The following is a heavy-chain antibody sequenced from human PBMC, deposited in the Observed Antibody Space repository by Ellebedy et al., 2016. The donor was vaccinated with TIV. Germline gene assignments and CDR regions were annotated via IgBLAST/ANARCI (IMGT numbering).Heavy chain of an antibody. V-gene: IGHV3-13*01. CDR3: AREGEGFDY. D-gene: IGHD3-16*01. Sequence: GESLKISCAASGFTFSSHDMHWVRQVIGKGLEWVSAIGTAGDTSYSGSVKGRFTISRDNAKNSLYLQMNSLRAEDTAVYYCAREGEGFDYWGQGTLVTVSS. CDR2: IGTAGDT. CDR1: GFTFSSHD. J-gene: IGHJ4*02.